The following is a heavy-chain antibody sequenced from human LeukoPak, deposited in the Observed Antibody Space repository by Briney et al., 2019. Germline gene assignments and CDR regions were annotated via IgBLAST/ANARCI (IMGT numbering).Heavy chain of an antibody. CDR2: INPNSGGT. D-gene: IGHD6-13*01. Sequence: ASVKVSCKASGYTFTGYYMHWVRQAPGQGLEWVGWINPNSGGTNYAQKFQGRVTMTRDTSISTAYMELSRLRSDDTAVYYCARDREQQLVFWFDPWGQGTLVTVSS. J-gene: IGHJ5*02. V-gene: IGHV1-2*02. CDR3: ARDREQQLVFWFDP. CDR1: GYTFTGYY.